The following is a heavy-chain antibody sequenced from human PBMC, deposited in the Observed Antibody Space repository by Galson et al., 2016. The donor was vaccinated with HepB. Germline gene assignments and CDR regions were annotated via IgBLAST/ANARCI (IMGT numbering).Heavy chain of an antibody. CDR2: ISYDGRNK. J-gene: IGHJ3*02. V-gene: IGHV3-30*18. Sequence: SLRLSCAASGFTFSSSGMHWVRQAPGKGLEWVAVISYDGRNKYYADSVKGRFTISRDNSKNTLYLQMNSLRAEDTAVYYCAKFSDYGDYRDAFDIWGQGTMVTVSS. CDR3: AKFSDYGDYRDAFDI. CDR1: GFTFSSSG. D-gene: IGHD4-17*01.